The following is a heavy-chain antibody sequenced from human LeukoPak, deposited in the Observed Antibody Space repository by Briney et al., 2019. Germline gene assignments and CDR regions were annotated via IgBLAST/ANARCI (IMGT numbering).Heavy chain of an antibody. Sequence: ASVTVSFAASGYTLTSYGINWMRQAPGQGLEWMGWISTQSGNTNYAQKVQGRLTLTTDRSTNTAYMELRSLRSDDTAVYYCARGAYGDKWGQGTMVTVSS. V-gene: IGHV1-18*01. CDR1: GYTLTSYG. CDR2: ISTQSGNT. CDR3: ARGAYGDK. D-gene: IGHD4-17*01. J-gene: IGHJ4*02.